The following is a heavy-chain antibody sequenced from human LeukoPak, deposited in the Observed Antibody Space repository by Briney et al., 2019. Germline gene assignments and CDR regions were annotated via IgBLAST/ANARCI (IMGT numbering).Heavy chain of an antibody. CDR3: ATSSRASSGYSSL. CDR1: GFTFSTYW. Sequence: GGSLRLSCAASGFTFSTYWIHWARQAPGKGLVWVSHINTDGSTTNYADSVKGRFTISRDNSKNTLYLQMNSLRAEDTAVYYCATSSRASSGYSSLWGQGTLVTVSS. D-gene: IGHD3-22*01. V-gene: IGHV3-74*01. CDR2: INTDGSTT. J-gene: IGHJ4*02.